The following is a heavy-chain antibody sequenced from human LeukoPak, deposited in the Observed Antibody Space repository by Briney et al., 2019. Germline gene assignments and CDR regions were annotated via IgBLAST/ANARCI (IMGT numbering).Heavy chain of an antibody. V-gene: IGHV3-66*01. D-gene: IGHD3-16*01. Sequence: GGSLRLSCAASGFTYSNYAMNWVRQAPGKGLGWVSVIYSGGSTYYADSVKGRFTISRDNSKNTLYLQMNSLRAEDTAVYYCARLGNYYYYMDVWGKGTTVTISS. J-gene: IGHJ6*03. CDR1: GFTYSNYA. CDR3: ARLGNYYYYMDV. CDR2: IYSGGST.